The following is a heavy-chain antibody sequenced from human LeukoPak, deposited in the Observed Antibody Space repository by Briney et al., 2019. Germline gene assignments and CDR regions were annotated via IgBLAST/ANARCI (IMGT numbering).Heavy chain of an antibody. D-gene: IGHD6-6*01. CDR1: GFTFSSYA. Sequence: GGSLRLSCAASGFTFSSYAMSWVRQAPGKGLEWVSAISGSGGNTYYADSVKGRFTIPRDNSKNTLYLQMNSLRAEDTAVYYCAKRSIAARRNYYYMDVWGKGTTVTVSS. CDR3: AKRSIAARRNYYYMDV. J-gene: IGHJ6*03. CDR2: ISGSGGNT. V-gene: IGHV3-23*01.